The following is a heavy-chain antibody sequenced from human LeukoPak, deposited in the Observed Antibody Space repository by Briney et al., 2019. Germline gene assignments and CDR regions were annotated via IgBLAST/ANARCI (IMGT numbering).Heavy chain of an antibody. V-gene: IGHV3-11*05. J-gene: IGHJ3*02. CDR3: ASDSRSDSSGYAFNI. CDR2: ISGDGYDI. CDR1: GFSFSDNY. Sequence: GGSLRLSCAASGFSFSDNYMSWIRQAPGKGLQWLSYISGDGYDINYADSVKGRFTISRDNAENSLFLQMNSLRAEDTAFYYCASDSRSDSSGYAFNIWGQGTLVTVSS. D-gene: IGHD3-22*01.